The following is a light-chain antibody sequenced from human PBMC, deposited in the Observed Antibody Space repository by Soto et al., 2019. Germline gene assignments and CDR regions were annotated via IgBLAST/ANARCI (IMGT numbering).Light chain of an antibody. CDR3: SSYAASTKIV. CDR1: SSDVGGYDY. V-gene: IGLV2-8*01. J-gene: IGLJ1*01. Sequence: QSVLTQPASVSGSAGQSITISCTGVSSDVGGYDYVSWYQQHPGKPPKLIIYEVTQRPSGVPDRFSGSKSGNTASLTVSGLQADDEAEYFCSSYAASTKIVFGTGTKVTVL. CDR2: EVT.